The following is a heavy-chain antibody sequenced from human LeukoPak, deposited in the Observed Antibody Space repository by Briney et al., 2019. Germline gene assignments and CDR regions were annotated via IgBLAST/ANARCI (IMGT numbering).Heavy chain of an antibody. CDR1: GYTFTSYA. CDR3: ARDRYSGYSSTYFDY. D-gene: IGHD6-13*01. V-gene: IGHV1-3*01. Sequence: GASVKVSRKASGYTFTSYAMHWVRQAPGQRLEWMGWINAGNGNTKYSQKFQGRVTITRDTSASTAYMELSSLRSEDTAVYYCARDRYSGYSSTYFDYWGQGTLVTVSS. CDR2: INAGNGNT. J-gene: IGHJ4*02.